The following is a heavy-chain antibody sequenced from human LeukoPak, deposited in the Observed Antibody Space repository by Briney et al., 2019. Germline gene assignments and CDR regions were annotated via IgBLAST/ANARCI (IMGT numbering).Heavy chain of an antibody. J-gene: IGHJ4*02. D-gene: IGHD2-15*01. CDR1: GFTFSSYS. CDR2: ISSSSSYI. CDR3: ARDWETYCSGGSCSHFDY. Sequence: GGSLRLSCAASGFTFSSYSMNWVRQAPGKGLEWVSSISSSSSYIYYADSVKGRFTISRDNAKNSLYLQMNSLRAEDTAVYYCARDWETYCSGGSCSHFDYWGQGTLVTVSS. V-gene: IGHV3-21*01.